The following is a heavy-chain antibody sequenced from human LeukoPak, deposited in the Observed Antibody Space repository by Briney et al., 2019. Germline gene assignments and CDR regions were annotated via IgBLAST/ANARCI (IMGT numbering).Heavy chain of an antibody. CDR2: ISGSGGST. CDR3: ARDNDRKDDS. J-gene: IGHJ5*02. Sequence: GGSLRLSCAASGFTFSNSAMSWVRQAPGKGLEWVSTISGSGGSTYYADSVKGRFTISRDNSKSTLYLQMNNLRVEDTAVYYCARDNDRKDDSWGQGTLVTVSS. CDR1: GFTFSNSA. D-gene: IGHD3-16*01. V-gene: IGHV3-23*01.